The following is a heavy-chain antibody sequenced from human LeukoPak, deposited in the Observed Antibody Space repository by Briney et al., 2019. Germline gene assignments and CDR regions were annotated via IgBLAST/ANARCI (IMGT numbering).Heavy chain of an antibody. CDR1: GYTFTSYD. J-gene: IGHJ6*03. CDR3: VKCAAPLYQYMDV. V-gene: IGHV1-8*03. CDR2: MNPNSGNT. Sequence: ASVKVSCKASGYTFTSYDINWVRQATGQGLEWMGWMNPNSGNTGYAQKFQGRVTITRNTSISTAYMELSSLRPEDTAVYYCVKCAAPLYQYMDVWGKGTTVTIFS.